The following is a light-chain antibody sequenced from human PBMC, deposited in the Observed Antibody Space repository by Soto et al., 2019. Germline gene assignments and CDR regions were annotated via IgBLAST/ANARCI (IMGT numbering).Light chain of an antibody. CDR3: CSYTGNTTPV. CDR2: EVS. J-gene: IGLJ3*02. V-gene: IGLV2-14*01. CDR1: SNDVGGYAY. Sequence: QSVLTQPASVSGSPGQSITISCTGTSNDVGGYAYVSWYQQYPGKAPKLVISEVSNRPSGVSHRFSDSRSGNTASLTISGLQAEDEADYHCCSYTGNTTPVFGGGTKVTVL.